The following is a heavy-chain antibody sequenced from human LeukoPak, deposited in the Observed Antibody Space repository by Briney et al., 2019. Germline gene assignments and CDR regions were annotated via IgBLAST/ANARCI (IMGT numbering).Heavy chain of an antibody. CDR3: ARVSGSSSWHLDY. CDR2: ISSSSSYI. CDR1: GFTFSSYS. V-gene: IGHV3-21*01. D-gene: IGHD6-13*01. J-gene: IGHJ4*02. Sequence: GGSLRLSCAASGFTFSSYSMNWVRQAPGKGLEWVSSISSSSSYIYYADSVKGRFTISRDNAKNSLYLQMNSLRAEDTAVYYCARVSGSSSWHLDYWGQETLVTVSS.